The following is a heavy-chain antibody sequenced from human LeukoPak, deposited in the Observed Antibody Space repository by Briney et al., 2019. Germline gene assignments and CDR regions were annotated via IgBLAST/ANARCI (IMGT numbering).Heavy chain of an antibody. CDR3: VRGRYSSGWYKDKNWFDP. V-gene: IGHV4-30-4*07. D-gene: IGHD6-19*01. CDR1: GVSISRGGYA. J-gene: IGHJ5*02. CDR2: IYHSGTT. Sequence: PSQTLSLTCAVSGVSISRGGYAWNWIRQPPGKGLEWIAYIYHSGTTYYNPSLKSRATISVDTSKNQFSLKLSSVTAADTAVYYCVRGRYSSGWYKDKNWFDPWGREPRSPSPQ.